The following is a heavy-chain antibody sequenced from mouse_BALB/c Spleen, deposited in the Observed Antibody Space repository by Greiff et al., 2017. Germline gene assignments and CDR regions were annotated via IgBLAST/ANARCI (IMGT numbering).Heavy chain of an antibody. CDR2: INPSTGGT. V-gene: IGHV1-42*01. CDR1: GYSFTGYY. D-gene: IGHD2-1*01. J-gene: IGHJ4*01. CDR3: TSGLLWYYYAMDY. Sequence: EVQLQQSGPELVKPGASVKISCKAFGYSFTGYYMHRVKQSPANSLEWIGEINPSTGGTSYNQKFKGKATLTVDKSSSTAYMQLTSLTSEESAIYYCTSGLLWYYYAMDYWGQGTSVTVSS.